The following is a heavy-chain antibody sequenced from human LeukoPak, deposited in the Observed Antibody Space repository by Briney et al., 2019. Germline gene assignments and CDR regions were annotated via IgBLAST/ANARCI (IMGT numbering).Heavy chain of an antibody. V-gene: IGHV4-38-2*01. CDR3: GRQLHGSFPAVVDP. J-gene: IGHJ5*02. D-gene: IGHD2-2*01. CDR2: IYHSGNT. CDR1: GYSISSGYY. Sequence: PSETLSLTCPVSGYSISSGYYWGWIRQPPGKGLEWIGSIYHSGNTYYNASLKSRVTISIDTSKNQFSLRLSSVTAAATAVYYGGRQLHGSFPAVVDPWGPGTLVTVSS.